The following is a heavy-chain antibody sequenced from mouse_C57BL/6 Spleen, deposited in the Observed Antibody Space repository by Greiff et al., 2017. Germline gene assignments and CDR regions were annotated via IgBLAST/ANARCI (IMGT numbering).Heavy chain of an antibody. CDR2: INPSTGGT. CDR1: GYSFTGYY. J-gene: IGHJ4*01. Sequence: EVQLQQSGPELVKPGASVKISCKASGYSFTGYYMNWVKQSPEKSLEWIGEINPSTGGTTYNQKFKAKATLTVDKSSSTAYMQLKSLTSEDSAVYYCARDDSYYAMDYWGQGTSVTVSS. V-gene: IGHV1-42*01. CDR3: ARDDSYYAMDY.